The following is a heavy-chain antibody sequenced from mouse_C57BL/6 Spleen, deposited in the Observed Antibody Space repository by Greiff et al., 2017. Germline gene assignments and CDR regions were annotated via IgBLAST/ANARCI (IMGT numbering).Heavy chain of an antibody. V-gene: IGHV1-64*01. J-gene: IGHJ1*03. CDR1: GYTFTSYW. CDR3: ARRDDYDGDWYFDV. D-gene: IGHD2-4*01. CDR2: IHPNSGST. Sequence: VQLQQPGAELVKPGASVKLSCKASGYTFTSYWMHWVKQRPGQGLEWIGMIHPNSGSTNYNEKFKSKATLTVDKSSSTAYMQLSSLTSEDSAVYYCARRDDYDGDWYFDVWGTGTTVTVSS.